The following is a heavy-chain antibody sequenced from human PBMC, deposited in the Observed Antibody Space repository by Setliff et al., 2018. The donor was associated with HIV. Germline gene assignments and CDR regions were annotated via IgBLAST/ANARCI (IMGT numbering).Heavy chain of an antibody. CDR1: GYTFNAFY. V-gene: IGHV1-46*02. CDR3: AREPPRRRGTVAEDY. Sequence: GASVKVSCKTSGYTFNAFYIYWVRQAPGQGLEWMGMINPSGSITNYAQKFQGRLTLTRDTSMSTAYMELNSLKSEDTAIYYCAREPPRRRGTVAEDYWGQGTLVTVSS. D-gene: IGHD1-26*01. J-gene: IGHJ4*02. CDR2: INPSGSIT.